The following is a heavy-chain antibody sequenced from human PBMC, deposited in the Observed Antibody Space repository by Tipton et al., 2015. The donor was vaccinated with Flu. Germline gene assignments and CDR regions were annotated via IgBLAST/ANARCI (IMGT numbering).Heavy chain of an antibody. Sequence: QLVQSGAEVQKPGSSVKVSCKASGDTFSNYAFSWVRQAPGQGLEWMGIIIPIFGPANYAQKFQDRVTITADIFTSTVYMEVRSLTSDDTAVYYCARAKNAVIPFDVWGQGALVTVSS. CDR2: IIPIFGPA. D-gene: IGHD3-9*01. CDR1: GDTFSNYA. CDR3: ARAKNAVIPFDV. J-gene: IGHJ4*02. V-gene: IGHV1-69*06.